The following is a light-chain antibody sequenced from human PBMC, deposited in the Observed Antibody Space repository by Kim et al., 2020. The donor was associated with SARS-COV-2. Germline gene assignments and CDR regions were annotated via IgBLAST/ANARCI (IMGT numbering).Light chain of an antibody. J-gene: IGKJ5*01. CDR1: QSVSSDY. V-gene: IGKV3-20*01. CDR3: QQYDSSPIT. CDR2: GAS. Sequence: SPGERATLSCRARQSVSSDYLGWYQQKPGQAPRLLIYGASRRATGIPDRFSGSGSGTDFTLTISRLEPEDFAVYYCQQYDSSPITFGQGTRLEIK.